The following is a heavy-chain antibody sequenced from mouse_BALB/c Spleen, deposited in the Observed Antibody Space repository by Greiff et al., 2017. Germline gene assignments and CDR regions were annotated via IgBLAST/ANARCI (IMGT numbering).Heavy chain of an antibody. CDR3: ARQGYYGPPDY. CDR1: GFTFSSYY. Sequence: EVQVVESGGGLVKLGGSLKLSCAASGFTFSSYYMSWVRQTPEKRLEVVAAINSNGGSTYYPDTVKGRFTISRDNAKNTLYLQMSSLKSEDTALYYCARQGYYGPPDYWGQGTTLTVSS. CDR2: INSNGGST. J-gene: IGHJ2*01. D-gene: IGHD1-1*01. V-gene: IGHV5-6-2*01.